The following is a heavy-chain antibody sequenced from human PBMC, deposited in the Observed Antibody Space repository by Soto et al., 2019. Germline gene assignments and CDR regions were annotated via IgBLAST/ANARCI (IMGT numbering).Heavy chain of an antibody. CDR1: GGSVSSGSYY. CDR3: ATSGYDPYYFDY. J-gene: IGHJ4*02. CDR2: IYYSGST. V-gene: IGHV4-61*01. Sequence: SETLSLTCTVSGGSVSSGSYYWSWIRQPPGKGLEWIGYIYYSGSTNYNPSLKSRVTISVDTSKNQFSLKLSSVTAADTAVYYCATSGYDPYYFDYWGQGTLVTVS. D-gene: IGHD5-12*01.